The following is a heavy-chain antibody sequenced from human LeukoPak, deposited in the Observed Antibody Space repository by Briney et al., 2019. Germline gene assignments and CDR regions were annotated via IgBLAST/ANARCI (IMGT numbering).Heavy chain of an antibody. CDR2: ISAYSGNT. J-gene: IGHJ4*02. CDR3: AVGGYYYGSGSYVDH. V-gene: IGHV1-18*01. D-gene: IGHD3-10*01. CDR1: GYTFTSYG. Sequence: GASVKVSCKASGYTFTSYGISWVRQAPGQGLEWMGWISAYSGNTNYAQKLQGRVTMTTDTSTSTAYMELRSLRSDDTAVYYCAVGGYYYGSGSYVDHWGQGTLVTVSS.